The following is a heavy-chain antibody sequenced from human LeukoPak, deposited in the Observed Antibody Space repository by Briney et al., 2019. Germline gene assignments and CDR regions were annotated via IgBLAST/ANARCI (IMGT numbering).Heavy chain of an antibody. CDR2: ISSSSSTI. V-gene: IGHV3-48*01. D-gene: IGHD3-22*01. CDR1: GFTFSTYS. Sequence: GGSLRLSCAASGFTFSTYSMNWVRQTPGKGLEWVSYISSSSSTIYYLDSVKGRFTISRDNAKNSLYLQMSSLRAEDTAVSYCARGLQGYYYESSGYKGYWGQGTLVTVSS. CDR3: ARGLQGYYYESSGYKGY. J-gene: IGHJ4*02.